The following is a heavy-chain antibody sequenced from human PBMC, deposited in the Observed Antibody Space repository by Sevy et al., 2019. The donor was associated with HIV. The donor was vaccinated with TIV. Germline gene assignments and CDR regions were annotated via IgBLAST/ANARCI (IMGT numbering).Heavy chain of an antibody. V-gene: IGHV1-69*10. CDR3: ARDNYGDFLGLFNL. CDR1: GGTFSSFA. Sequence: ASVKVSCKASGGTFSSFAINWVRQAPGQGLEWMGGIIPILGIAIYAQKFQGRVTITADKSANIAYMELSSLRSEDTAVYYCARDNYGDFLGLFNLWGRGTLVTVSS. J-gene: IGHJ2*01. D-gene: IGHD4-17*01. CDR2: IIPILGIA.